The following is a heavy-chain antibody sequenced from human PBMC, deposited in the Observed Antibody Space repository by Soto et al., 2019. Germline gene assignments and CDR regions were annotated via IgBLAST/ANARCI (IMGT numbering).Heavy chain of an antibody. CDR1: GFTFSNAW. CDR3: AKYDSGSPISGFHYYYMDV. J-gene: IGHJ6*03. D-gene: IGHD3-10*01. CDR2: IKNVTDGGTT. V-gene: IGHV3-15*01. Sequence: GGSLRLSCAASGFTFSNAWLSWVRQAPGKGLEWVGRIKNVTDGGTTHYGALVKGRFTISRDDSKNTLYLQMNSLETEDTAVYYCAKYDSGSPISGFHYYYMDVWGKGTTVTVSS.